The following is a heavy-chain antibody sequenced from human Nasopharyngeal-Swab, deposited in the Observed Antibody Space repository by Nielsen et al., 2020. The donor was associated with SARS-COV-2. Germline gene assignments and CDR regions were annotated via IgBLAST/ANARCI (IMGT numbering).Heavy chain of an antibody. V-gene: IGHV3-11*01. J-gene: IGHJ6*02. CDR3: ARGQTTVTTFYGMDV. Sequence: LSLTCAASGFTFSDYYMSWIRQAPGKGLEWVSYISSSGSTIYYADSVKGRFTISRDNAKNSLYLQMNSLRAEDTAVYYCARGQTTVTTFYGMDVWGQGTTVTVSS. D-gene: IGHD4-17*01. CDR2: ISSSGSTI. CDR1: GFTFSDYY.